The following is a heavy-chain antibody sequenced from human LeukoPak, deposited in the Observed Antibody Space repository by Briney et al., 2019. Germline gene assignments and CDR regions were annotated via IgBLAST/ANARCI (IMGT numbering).Heavy chain of an antibody. J-gene: IGHJ4*02. D-gene: IGHD3-10*01. Sequence: SETLSLTCTVSGGSISSGGYYWSWIRQHPGKGLEWIGYIYYSGSTYYNPSLKSRVTISVDTSKNQFSPKLSSVTAADTAVYYCARGSVWFGELPPFDYWGQGTLVTVSS. CDR1: GGSISSGGYY. CDR2: IYYSGST. CDR3: ARGSVWFGELPPFDY. V-gene: IGHV4-31*03.